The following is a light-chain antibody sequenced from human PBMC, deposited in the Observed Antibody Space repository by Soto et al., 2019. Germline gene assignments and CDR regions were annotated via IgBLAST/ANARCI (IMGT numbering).Light chain of an antibody. Sequence: DIQMTQSPSTLSASVGDRVTITCRASQSISNWLAWYQQKPGKAPNLLIYDASSLESGVPSRFSGSRSGTEFTLTISRLEPEDFAVYYCQQYGSSPPGYTFGQGTKLEIK. J-gene: IGKJ2*01. V-gene: IGKV1-5*01. CDR2: DAS. CDR1: QSISNW. CDR3: QQYGSSPPGYT.